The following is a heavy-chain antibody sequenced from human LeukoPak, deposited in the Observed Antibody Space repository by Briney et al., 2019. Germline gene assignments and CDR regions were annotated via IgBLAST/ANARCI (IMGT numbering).Heavy chain of an antibody. CDR1: GFTFSSYS. V-gene: IGHV3-48*04. D-gene: IGHD3-9*01. J-gene: IGHJ4*02. CDR2: ISSSSTTI. Sequence: GGSLRLSCVASGFTFSSYSINWVRQAPGKGLEWVSYISSSSTTIYYADSVKGRFTITRDNAKNSLYLQMNSLRAEDTAVYYCARSFYYDTLTGYYFFDYWGQGTLVTVSS. CDR3: ARSFYYDTLTGYYFFDY.